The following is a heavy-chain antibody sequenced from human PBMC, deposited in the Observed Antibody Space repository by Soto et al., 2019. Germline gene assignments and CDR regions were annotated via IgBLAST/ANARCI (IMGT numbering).Heavy chain of an antibody. CDR2: ISSSSSYI. V-gene: IGHV3-21*01. CDR1: GFTFSSYS. J-gene: IGHJ3*02. CDR3: ASSQPNWGSNIGCFDI. D-gene: IGHD7-27*01. Sequence: GGSLRLSCAASGFTFSSYSMNWVRQAPGKGLEWVSSISSSSSYIYYSDSVKGRFTISRDNAKNSLYLQMNSLRAEDTAVYYCASSQPNWGSNIGCFDIWGQGTMGTVSS.